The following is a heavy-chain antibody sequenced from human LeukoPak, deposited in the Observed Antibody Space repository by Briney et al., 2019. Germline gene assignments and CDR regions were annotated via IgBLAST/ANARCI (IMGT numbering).Heavy chain of an antibody. D-gene: IGHD6-19*01. CDR1: GYTFTGYY. CDR3: ARDSLAVAGTVQGYYYYGMDV. Sequence: SVKVSCKASGYTFTGYYMHWVRQAPGQGLEWMGGIIPIFGTANYAQKFQGRVTITADESTSTAYMELSSLRSEDTAVYYCARDSLAVAGTVQGYYYYGMDVWGQGTTVTVSS. V-gene: IGHV1-69*13. J-gene: IGHJ6*02. CDR2: IIPIFGTA.